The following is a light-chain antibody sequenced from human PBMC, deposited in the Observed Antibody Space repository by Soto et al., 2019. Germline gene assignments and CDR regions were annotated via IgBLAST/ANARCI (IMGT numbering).Light chain of an antibody. J-gene: IGLJ2*01. V-gene: IGLV4-69*01. Sequence: QLVLTQSPSASASLGASVKLTCTLGSGHSSYVIAWHQQQPEEGPRYLMKLNSDGSHTKGDGIPDRFSGSSSGAERYLTISSLQSEDEADYYCQTWGTGIVVFGGGTKVTVL. CDR1: SGHSSYV. CDR2: LNSDGSH. CDR3: QTWGTGIVV.